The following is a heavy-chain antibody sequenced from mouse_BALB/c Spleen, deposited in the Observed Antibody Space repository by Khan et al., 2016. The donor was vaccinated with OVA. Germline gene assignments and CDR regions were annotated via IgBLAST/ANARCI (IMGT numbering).Heavy chain of an antibody. CDR1: GFTFSSYS. D-gene: IGHD4-1*01. Sequence: EVELVESGGDLVKPRGSLKLSCAASGFTFSSYSMSWVRQTPDKRLEWVATISSGGDYTYYPDSVKGRFTISRDNAKNNLYLQMSSLKSEDTAMYYCASRLTGSFAYWGQGTLVTVSA. V-gene: IGHV5-6*01. CDR3: ASRLTGSFAY. CDR2: ISSGGDYT. J-gene: IGHJ3*01.